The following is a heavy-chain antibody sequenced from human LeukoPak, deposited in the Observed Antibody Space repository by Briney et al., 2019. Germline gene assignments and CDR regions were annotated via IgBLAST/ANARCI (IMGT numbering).Heavy chain of an antibody. CDR1: GASISSGSNY. D-gene: IGHD3-3*01. Sequence: SETLSLTCSVSGASISSGSNYWGWLRQPQGTTLEWIVRIYSSGSTYYNSSLQSRVIIIIDTPKNQFSLKLSPVTAADTAVYYCARGRTVLRFLEWSNYYYYMDVWGKGTTVTVSS. V-gene: IGHV4-39*07. CDR3: ARGRTVLRFLEWSNYYYYMDV. CDR2: IYSSGST. J-gene: IGHJ6*03.